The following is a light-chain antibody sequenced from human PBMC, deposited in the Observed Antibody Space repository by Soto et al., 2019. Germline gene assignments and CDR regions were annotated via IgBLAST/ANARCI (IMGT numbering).Light chain of an antibody. V-gene: IGLV2-14*03. CDR2: DVS. Sequence: QSALTQPASVSGSPGQSITISCTGTSSDVGGYNFVSWYQQHPGKAPKVMIYDVSDRPSGVSDRFAGSKSGNTASLTISGLQAEDEAHYYCTSYTTSSTVVFGGVTKLTVL. CDR3: TSYTTSSTVV. J-gene: IGLJ2*01. CDR1: SSDVGGYNF.